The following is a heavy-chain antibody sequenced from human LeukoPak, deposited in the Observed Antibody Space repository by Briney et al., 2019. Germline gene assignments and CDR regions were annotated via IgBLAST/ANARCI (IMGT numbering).Heavy chain of an antibody. V-gene: IGHV3-23*01. CDR2: ISGSGGYT. CDR3: ARGPPSSDFWSGYYYYYYYYGMDV. D-gene: IGHD3-3*01. CDR1: GFTFRSYA. Sequence: QPGGSLRLSCAVSGFTFRSYAMSWVRQAPGKGLEWVSGISGSGGYTYYADSVKGRFTISRDNAKNTLHLQMNSLRDEDTAMYYCARGPPSSDFWSGYYYYYYYYGMDVWGQGTTVTVSS. J-gene: IGHJ6*02.